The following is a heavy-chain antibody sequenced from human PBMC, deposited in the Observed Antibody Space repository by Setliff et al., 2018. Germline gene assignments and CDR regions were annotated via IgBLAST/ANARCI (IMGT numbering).Heavy chain of an antibody. CDR3: ARHATYYYGSGNLPFNS. D-gene: IGHD3-10*01. CDR2: IMPGRDT. Sequence: SETLSLTCAVYGDSLSGYYWSWIRQSPKKGLEWIGEIMPGRDTLYSPSLESRLIITIDTSKSQFSLKLSSVTAADTAVYCCARHATYYYGSGNLPFNSWGQGTLVTVSS. J-gene: IGHJ4*02. V-gene: IGHV4-34*12. CDR1: GDSLSGYY.